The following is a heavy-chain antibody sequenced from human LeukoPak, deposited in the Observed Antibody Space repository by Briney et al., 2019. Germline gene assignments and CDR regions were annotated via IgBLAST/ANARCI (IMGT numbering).Heavy chain of an antibody. CDR1: GGSISSYY. D-gene: IGHD6-6*01. J-gene: IGHJ4*02. CDR3: ARGSPYSSSFCFDY. Sequence: SETLSLTCTVSGGSISSYYWSWIRQPPGKGLEWIGYIYYSGSTNYNPSLKSRVTISVDTSKNRFSLKLSSVTAADTAVYYCARGSPYSSSFCFDYWGQGTLVTVSS. CDR2: IYYSGST. V-gene: IGHV4-59*01.